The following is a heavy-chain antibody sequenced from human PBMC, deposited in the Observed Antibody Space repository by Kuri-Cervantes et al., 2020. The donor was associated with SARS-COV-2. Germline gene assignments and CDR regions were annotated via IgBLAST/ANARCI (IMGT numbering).Heavy chain of an antibody. D-gene: IGHD3-10*01. J-gene: IGHJ6*02. V-gene: IGHV1-2*04. Sequence: ASVKVSCKASGYTFTGYYMHWVRQAPGQGLEWMGWINPNSGGTNYAQKFQGWVTMTRDTSISTVYMELSRLRSDDTAVYYCARGMVRGIIQYYHYAMDVWGQGITVTVSS. CDR2: INPNSGGT. CDR1: GYTFTGYY. CDR3: ARGMVRGIIQYYHYAMDV.